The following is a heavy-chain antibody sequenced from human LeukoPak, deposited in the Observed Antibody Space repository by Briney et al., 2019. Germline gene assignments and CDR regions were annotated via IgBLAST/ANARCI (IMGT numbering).Heavy chain of an antibody. V-gene: IGHV4-59*08. D-gene: IGHD2-15*01. CDR3: ARHPFATPFDY. Sequence: SSETLSLTCTVSGGSISDNYWSWIRQPPGKGLKWIGYAYYSGHTNYNSSLKSRVTMSLDTSKSQFSLRLSSVTAADTAVYFCARHPFATPFDYWGPGTLVTVSS. J-gene: IGHJ4*02. CDR2: AYYSGHT. CDR1: GGSISDNY.